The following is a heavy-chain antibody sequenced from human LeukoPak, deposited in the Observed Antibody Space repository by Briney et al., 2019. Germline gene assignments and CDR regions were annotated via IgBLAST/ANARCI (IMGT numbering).Heavy chain of an antibody. V-gene: IGHV1-69*05. D-gene: IGHD2-2*02. J-gene: IGHJ6*03. CDR2: IIPIFGTA. Sequence: ASVKVSCKASGGTFSSYAISWVRQAPGQGLEWMGGIIPIFGTANYAQKFQGRVTITTDESTSTAYMQLSSLRSEDTAVYYCARGPRGYCSSTSCYNRRDYYYYYYMDVWGKGTTDTVSS. CDR1: GGTFSSYA. CDR3: ARGPRGYCSSTSCYNRRDYYYYYYMDV.